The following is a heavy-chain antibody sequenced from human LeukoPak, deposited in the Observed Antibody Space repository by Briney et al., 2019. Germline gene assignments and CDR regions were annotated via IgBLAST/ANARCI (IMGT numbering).Heavy chain of an antibody. V-gene: IGHV4-34*01. D-gene: IGHD6-19*01. Sequence: SETLSLTCAVYGGSFSGYYWSWIRQPPGKGLEWIGEINHSGSTNYNPSLKSRVTISVDTSKNQFSLKLSSVTAADTAVYYCTTNGWYCLDHWGQGALVTVSS. CDR1: GGSFSGYY. CDR3: TTNGWYCLDH. J-gene: IGHJ1*01. CDR2: INHSGST.